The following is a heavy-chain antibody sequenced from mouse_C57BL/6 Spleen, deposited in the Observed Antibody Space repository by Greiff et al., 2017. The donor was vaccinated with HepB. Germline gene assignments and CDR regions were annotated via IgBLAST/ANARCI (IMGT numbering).Heavy chain of an antibody. V-gene: IGHV1-82*01. J-gene: IGHJ2*01. CDR3: ARRGIRGSSYGFDY. CDR2: IYPGDGDT. D-gene: IGHD1-1*01. CDR1: GYAFSSSW. Sequence: QVQLKESGPELVKPGASVKISCKASGYAFSSSWMNWVKQRPGKGLEWIGRIYPGDGDTNYNGKFKGKATLTADKSSSTAYMQLSSLTSEDSAVYFCARRGIRGSSYGFDYWGQGTTLTVSS.